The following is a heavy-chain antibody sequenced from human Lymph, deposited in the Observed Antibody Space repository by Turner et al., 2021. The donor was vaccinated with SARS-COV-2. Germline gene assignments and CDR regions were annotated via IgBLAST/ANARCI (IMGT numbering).Heavy chain of an antibody. J-gene: IGHJ4*02. CDR2: ISYDGSNK. Sequence: QVQLVESGGGVVPPGSSLRLSCAASGFTFSSYAMHWVRQAPGKGLEWVALISYDGSNKYYADSVKGRFTISRDNAKNTRYLQMNSLRADDTAVYYCARDMGGFTDYWGQGTLVTVSS. CDR1: GFTFSSYA. V-gene: IGHV3-30-3*01. D-gene: IGHD5-12*01. CDR3: ARDMGGFTDY.